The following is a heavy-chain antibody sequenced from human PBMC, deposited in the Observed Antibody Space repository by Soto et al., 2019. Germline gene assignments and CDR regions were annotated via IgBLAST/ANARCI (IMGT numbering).Heavy chain of an antibody. V-gene: IGHV3-23*01. D-gene: IGHD3-10*01. CDR2: ISGSGGST. CDR1: GFTFSSYA. J-gene: IGHJ6*02. CDR3: AKGGVGDYYGMDV. Sequence: PGGSLRLSCAASGFTFSSYAMSWVRQAPGKGLEWVSAISGSGGSTYYADSVKGRFTTSRDNSKNTLYLQMNSLRAEDTAVYYCAKGGVGDYYGMDVWGQGTTVTVSS.